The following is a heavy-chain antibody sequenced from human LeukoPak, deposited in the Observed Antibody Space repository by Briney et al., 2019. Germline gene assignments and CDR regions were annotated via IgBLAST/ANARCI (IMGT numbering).Heavy chain of an antibody. J-gene: IGHJ4*02. Sequence: GGSLRLSCAASGFTFSDYFMTWSRQAPGKGLEWVSYISNSGGTIYYSDSVKGRFTISRDNAKNLLYLEMDSLRAGDTAVYYCARMRSSWYFDHGGQGSLVTVSS. D-gene: IGHD6-13*01. V-gene: IGHV3-11*01. CDR1: GFTFSDYF. CDR3: ARMRSSWYFDH. CDR2: ISNSGGTI.